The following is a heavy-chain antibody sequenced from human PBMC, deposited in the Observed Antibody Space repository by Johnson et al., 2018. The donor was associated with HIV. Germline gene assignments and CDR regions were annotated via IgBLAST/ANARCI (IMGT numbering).Heavy chain of an antibody. CDR2: ISGGGGST. Sequence: VQLVESGGGLVQPGGSLRLSCAASGFTFSSYAMSWVRQAPGKELEWVSAISGGGGSTYYADSVKVRFTISRDNSKNTLYLQMNSLRAEDTAVYYCARGYYDRSGRGGGQGTMVTVSS. V-gene: IGHV3-23*04. D-gene: IGHD3-22*01. J-gene: IGHJ3*01. CDR1: GFTFSSYA. CDR3: ARGYYDRSGRG.